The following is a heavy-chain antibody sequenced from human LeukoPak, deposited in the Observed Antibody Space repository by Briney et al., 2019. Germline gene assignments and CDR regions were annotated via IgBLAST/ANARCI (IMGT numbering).Heavy chain of an antibody. D-gene: IGHD2-8*01. J-gene: IGHJ4*02. Sequence: ASVKVSCKASGYTFSDHYMNWVRQTPGHGLEWMGYISPNSGDTHYAQKCEDRVTLTRDTSISTAYMELSTLTSDDTSVYYCAREHNAPDHWGQGTLVTVSS. V-gene: IGHV1-2*02. CDR2: ISPNSGDT. CDR3: AREHNAPDH. CDR1: GYTFSDHY.